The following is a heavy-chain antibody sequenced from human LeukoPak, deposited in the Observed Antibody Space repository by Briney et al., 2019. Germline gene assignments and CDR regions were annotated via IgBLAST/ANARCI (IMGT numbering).Heavy chain of an antibody. CDR3: ASHRSGYRYTFRY. D-gene: IGHD3-22*01. CDR2: ISTSGST. CDR1: AASISNYC. J-gene: IGHJ4*02. V-gene: IGHV4-4*09. Sequence: SETLSLTCAVSAASISNYCWSWIRQAPGKGLEWIGYISTSGSTNYNPSLKSRVSISLDTSKNRFSLNLNFVTAADTAVYYCASHRSGYRYTFRYWGQGALVTVSS.